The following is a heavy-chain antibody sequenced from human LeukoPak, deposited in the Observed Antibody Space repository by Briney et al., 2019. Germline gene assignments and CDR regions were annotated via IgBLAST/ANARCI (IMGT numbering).Heavy chain of an antibody. CDR1: GFTFSSYS. CDR3: ARGRTFDN. Sequence: GSLRLSCAASGFTFSSYSMNWVRQAPGKGLEWIGNIYDRGSTKYNPSLKSRVTISVDASKNQFSLRLSSVTAADTAVYYCARGRTFDNWGQGTLVTVSS. V-gene: IGHV4-59*01. CDR2: IYDRGST. J-gene: IGHJ4*02.